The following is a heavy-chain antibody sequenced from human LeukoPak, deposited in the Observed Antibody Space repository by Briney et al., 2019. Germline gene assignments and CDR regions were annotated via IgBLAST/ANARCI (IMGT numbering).Heavy chain of an antibody. V-gene: IGHV3-33*01. CDR2: IWYDGSNK. CDR1: GFTFSSYG. D-gene: IGHD2-15*01. CDR3: ASNTRYYYYMDV. Sequence: PGRSLRLSCAASGFTFSSYGMHWVRQAPGKGLEWVAVIWYDGSNKYYADSVKGRFTISRDNSKNTLYLQMNSLRAEDTAVYYCASNTRYYYYMDVCGKGTTITVSS. J-gene: IGHJ6*03.